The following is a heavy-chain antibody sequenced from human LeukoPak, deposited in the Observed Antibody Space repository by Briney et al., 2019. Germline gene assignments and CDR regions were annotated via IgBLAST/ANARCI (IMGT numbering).Heavy chain of an antibody. CDR1: GASISSGDYY. Sequence: SETLSLTCTVSGASISSGDYYWSWIRQHPGKGLEWIGYIYYSGSTYYNSSLKSRVTISVDTSKNQFSLKLSSVTAADTAVYYCARAPRYDSSGYYSPDAFDIWGQGTMVTVSS. V-gene: IGHV4-31*03. D-gene: IGHD3-22*01. CDR3: ARAPRYDSSGYYSPDAFDI. J-gene: IGHJ3*02. CDR2: IYYSGST.